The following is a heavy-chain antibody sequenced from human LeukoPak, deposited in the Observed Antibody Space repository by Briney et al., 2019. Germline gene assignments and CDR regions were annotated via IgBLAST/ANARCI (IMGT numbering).Heavy chain of an antibody. Sequence: GSSVKVSCKASGGTFSSYAISWVRQAPGQGLEWMGGIIPIFGTANYAQKFQGRVTITTEESTSTAYMELSSLRSEDTAVYYCARGCTDIVVVPAAIRAPLPSCYWGQGTLVTVSS. V-gene: IGHV1-69*05. CDR3: ARGCTDIVVVPAAIRAPLPSCY. CDR1: GGTFSSYA. CDR2: IIPIFGTA. J-gene: IGHJ4*02. D-gene: IGHD2-2*02.